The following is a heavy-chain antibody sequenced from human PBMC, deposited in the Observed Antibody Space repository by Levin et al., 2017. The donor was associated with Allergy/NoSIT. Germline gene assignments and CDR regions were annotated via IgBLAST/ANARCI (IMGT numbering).Heavy chain of an antibody. V-gene: IGHV3-30*18. J-gene: IGHJ6*02. Sequence: GESLKISCAASGFTFSSYGMHWVRQAPGKGLEWVAVISYDGSNKYYADSVKGRFTISRDNSKNTLYLQMNSLRAEDTAVYYCAKDPGLTYYYGSGRYYYYYYGMDVWGQGTTVTVSS. D-gene: IGHD3-10*01. CDR2: ISYDGSNK. CDR1: GFTFSSYG. CDR3: AKDPGLTYYYGSGRYYYYYYGMDV.